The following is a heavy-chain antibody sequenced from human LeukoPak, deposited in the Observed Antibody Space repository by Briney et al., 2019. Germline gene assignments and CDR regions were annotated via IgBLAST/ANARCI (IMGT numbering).Heavy chain of an antibody. V-gene: IGHV3-30*04. CDR2: ISYDGSNK. CDR3: ARNGEWPRYYFDY. D-gene: IGHD3-10*01. J-gene: IGHJ4*02. CDR1: GYTFTGYY. Sequence: SCKASGYTFTGYYMHWVRQAPGKGLEWVAVISYDGSNKYYADSVKGRFTISRDNSKNTLYLQMNSLRAEDTAVYYCARNGEWPRYYFDYWGQGTLVTVSS.